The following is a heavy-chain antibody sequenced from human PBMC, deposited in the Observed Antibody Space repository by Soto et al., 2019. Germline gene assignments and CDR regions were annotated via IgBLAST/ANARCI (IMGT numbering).Heavy chain of an antibody. CDR1: GFTFSSYA. J-gene: IGHJ4*02. Sequence: PGGSLRLSCAASGFTFSSYAMSWVRQAPGKGLEWVSAISCSGGSTYYADSVKGRFTISRDNSKNTLYLQMNSLRAEDTAVYYCAKVSGSAWVPAFNDYWGQGTLVTVSS. V-gene: IGHV3-23*01. D-gene: IGHD2-2*01. CDR2: ISCSGGST. CDR3: AKVSGSAWVPAFNDY.